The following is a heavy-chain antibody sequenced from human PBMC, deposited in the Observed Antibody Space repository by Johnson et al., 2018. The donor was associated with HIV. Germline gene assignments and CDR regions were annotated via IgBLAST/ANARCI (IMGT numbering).Heavy chain of an antibody. J-gene: IGHJ3*01. CDR3: ARGFDWHWPTSAFHV. D-gene: IGHD3-9*01. CDR1: GFTVSSNY. CDR2: IKQDGSEK. V-gene: IGHV3-7*03. Sequence: EQLVESGGGLVTPGGSLRLSCAASGFTVSSNYMNWVRQTPGKGLEWVANIKQDGSEKYYVDSVRGRFTISRDNTKNSLYLHMSSLRADDTAVYYCARGFDWHWPTSAFHVWGQGTMVSVSS.